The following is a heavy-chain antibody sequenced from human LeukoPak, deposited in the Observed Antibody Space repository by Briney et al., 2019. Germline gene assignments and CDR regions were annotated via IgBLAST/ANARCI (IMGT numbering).Heavy chain of an antibody. Sequence: GGSLRLSCAASGFTVSSNYMSWVRQAPGKGLEWVSVIYSGGSTYYADSVKGRFTISRDNSKNTLYLQMNSLRAEDTAVYYCAKSATSGSRPWDTYYFDYWGQGTLVTVSS. CDR2: IYSGGST. J-gene: IGHJ4*02. D-gene: IGHD1-26*01. CDR3: AKSATSGSRPWDTYYFDY. V-gene: IGHV3-66*01. CDR1: GFTVSSNY.